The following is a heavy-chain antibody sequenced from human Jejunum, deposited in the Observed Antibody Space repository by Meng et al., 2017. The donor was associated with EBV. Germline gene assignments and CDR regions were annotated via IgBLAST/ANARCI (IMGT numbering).Heavy chain of an antibody. CDR2: INPNSGGT. CDR3: ARDYSDSSRQGY. V-gene: IGHV1-2*06. Sequence: VQGVQSGAEVKQPGASVRVSCKASGYTFTGYFIHWVRQAPGQGLEWMGRINPNSGGTSYTQKFQGRVTMTRDTSITTAYMELSRLGSDDTAVYYCARDYSDSSRQGYWGQGTLVTVSS. CDR1: GYTFTGYF. D-gene: IGHD3-22*01. J-gene: IGHJ4*02.